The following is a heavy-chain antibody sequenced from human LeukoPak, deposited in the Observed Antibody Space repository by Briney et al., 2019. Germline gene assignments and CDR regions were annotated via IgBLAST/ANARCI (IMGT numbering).Heavy chain of an antibody. CDR3: ARHNYDSSGYYEDY. CDR1: GYTFTSYG. Sequence: ASVKVSCKASGYTFTSYGISWVRQAPRQGLEWMGWISAYNGNTNYAQKLQGRVTMTTDTSTSTAYMELRSLRSDDTAVYYCARHNYDSSGYYEDYWGQGTLVTVSS. J-gene: IGHJ4*02. V-gene: IGHV1-18*01. CDR2: ISAYNGNT. D-gene: IGHD3-22*01.